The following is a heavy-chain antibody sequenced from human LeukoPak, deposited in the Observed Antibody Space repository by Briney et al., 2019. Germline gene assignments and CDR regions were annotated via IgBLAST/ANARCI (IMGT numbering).Heavy chain of an antibody. CDR3: ARAEKGYYYLWFDP. CDR1: RFTFSKYW. D-gene: IGHD3-22*01. CDR2: IKQDGSEQ. V-gene: IGHV3-7*03. J-gene: IGHJ5*02. Sequence: GGSLRLSCEASRFTFSKYWMSWVRQAPGKGLEWVANIKQDGSEQNYVDSVKGRFTISRDNAKNSLYLRMDSLRAEDTAVYYCARAEKGYYYLWFDPWGPGTLVTVSS.